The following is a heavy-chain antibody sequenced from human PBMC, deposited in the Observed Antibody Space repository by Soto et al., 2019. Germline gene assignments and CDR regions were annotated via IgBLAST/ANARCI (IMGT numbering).Heavy chain of an antibody. Sequence: WGTLRLSCAASRITLSSYAIHWVRQSPGKGLEWVTVISQGGSNLYFADSVKGRFTTSRDTANNSLYLKMNSLRAEHTAPYYCVRDGLYYYDTERLYFDKWCQGTLVTVSS. D-gene: IGHD3-22*01. J-gene: IGHJ4*02. V-gene: IGHV3-30-3*01. CDR3: VRDGLYYYDTERLYFDK. CDR1: RITLSSYA. CDR2: ISQGGSNL.